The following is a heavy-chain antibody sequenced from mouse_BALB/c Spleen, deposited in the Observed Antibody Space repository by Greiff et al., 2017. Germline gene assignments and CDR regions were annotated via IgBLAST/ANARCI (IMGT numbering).Heavy chain of an antibody. CDR1: GYAFTNYL. D-gene: IGHD2-4*01. Sequence: QVQLKQSGAELVRPGTSVKVSCKASGYAFTNYLIEWVKQRPGQGLEWIGVINPGSGGTNYNEKFKGKATLTADKSSSTAYMQLSSLTSDDSAVYFCARSYDYLFAYWGQGTLVTVSA. CDR2: INPGSGGT. CDR3: ARSYDYLFAY. V-gene: IGHV1-54*01. J-gene: IGHJ3*01.